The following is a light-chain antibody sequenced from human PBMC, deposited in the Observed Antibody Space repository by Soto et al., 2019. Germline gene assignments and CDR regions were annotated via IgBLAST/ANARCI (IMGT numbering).Light chain of an antibody. CDR2: WAS. J-gene: IGKJ2*01. V-gene: IGKV4-1*01. CDR1: QSVLYSSNNKNY. Sequence: DIVMTQSPDSLAVSLGERATINCKSSQSVLYSSNNKNYLAWYQQKPGQPPKLLIYWASTRESGVPDRFSGGGSGTDFSLTISSLQAEDVLVYYCQQYYATPPYTFGQGTKVEIK. CDR3: QQYYATPPYT.